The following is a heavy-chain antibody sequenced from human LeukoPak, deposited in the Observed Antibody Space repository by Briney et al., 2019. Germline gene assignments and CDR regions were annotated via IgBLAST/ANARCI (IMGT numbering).Heavy chain of an antibody. CDR1: GGSFSGYY. CDR3: AKGRQDVTMIVVVMTAVSYYLDV. Sequence: PPETLSLTCAVYGGSFSGYYWSWIRQTPEKGLEWIGEMNPSGSTSYNPSLKSRVTISVDTSKNQFSLKLSSVTAADAAVYYCAKGRQDVTMIVVVMTAVSYYLDVWGKGTTVTVS. D-gene: IGHD3-22*01. V-gene: IGHV4-34*01. CDR2: MNPSGST. J-gene: IGHJ6*03.